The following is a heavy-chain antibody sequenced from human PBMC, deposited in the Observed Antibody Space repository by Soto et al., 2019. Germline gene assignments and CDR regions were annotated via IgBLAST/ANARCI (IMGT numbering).Heavy chain of an antibody. CDR2: ISSRSDI. D-gene: IGHD2-2*02. V-gene: IGHV3-21*01. Sequence: GGSLRLSCVTSGFTFSTYSINWVRQAPGKGLEWVSSISSRSDIYYADSVTGRFTISRDNAKNSVSLQMNSLRAEDTAVYHCARAYTAWPLAYGLDVWGQGTTVTVSS. CDR3: ARAYTAWPLAYGLDV. J-gene: IGHJ6*02. CDR1: GFTFSTYS.